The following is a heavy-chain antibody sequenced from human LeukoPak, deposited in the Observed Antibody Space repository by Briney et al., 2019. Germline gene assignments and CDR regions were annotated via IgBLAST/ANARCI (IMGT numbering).Heavy chain of an antibody. CDR2: INHSGST. CDR1: GGSFSGYY. V-gene: IGHV4-34*01. J-gene: IGHJ5*02. CDR3: ARGRFPRS. Sequence: SETLSLTCAVYGGSFSGYYWSWIRQPPGKGLEWIGEINHSGSTNYNPSLKSRVTISVDTPKNQFSLKLSSVTAADTAVYYCARGRFPRSWGQGTLVTVSS.